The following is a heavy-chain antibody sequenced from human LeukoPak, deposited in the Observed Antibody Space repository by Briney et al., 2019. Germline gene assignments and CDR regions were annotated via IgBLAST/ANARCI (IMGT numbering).Heavy chain of an antibody. CDR2: ISASNGNT. Sequence: ASVKVSCKASGYTFTSYGISWVRQAPGQGLEWMGWISASNGNTNYAQKLQGRVTMTTDTSTSTAYMELRSLRSDDTAVYYCARWVPYCSGGSCYSVEPYYYYGMDVWGQGTTVTVSS. CDR1: GYTFTSYG. J-gene: IGHJ6*02. V-gene: IGHV1-18*01. CDR3: ARWVPYCSGGSCYSVEPYYYYGMDV. D-gene: IGHD2-15*01.